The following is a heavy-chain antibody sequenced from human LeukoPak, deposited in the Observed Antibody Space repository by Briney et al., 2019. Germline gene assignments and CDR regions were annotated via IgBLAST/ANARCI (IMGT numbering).Heavy chain of an antibody. CDR2: IYYSGST. CDR3: ARDWARDGYNYFFDN. Sequence: PSETLSLTCTVSGGSISSGGYYWSWIRQHPGKGLEWIGYIYYSGSTYYNPSLKSRVTISVDTSKNQFSLKLSSVTAADTAVYYCARDWARDGYNYFFDNWGQGTLVTVSS. J-gene: IGHJ4*02. CDR1: GGSISSGGYY. V-gene: IGHV4-31*03. D-gene: IGHD5-24*01.